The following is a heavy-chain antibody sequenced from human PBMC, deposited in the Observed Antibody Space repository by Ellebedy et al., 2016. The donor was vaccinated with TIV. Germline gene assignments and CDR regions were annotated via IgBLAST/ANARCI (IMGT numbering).Heavy chain of an antibody. J-gene: IGHJ4*02. CDR1: GFTFSSYS. V-gene: IGHV3-74*01. D-gene: IGHD3-9*01. CDR2: INRDGANT. CDR3: ARDPRPYLRYGHYDF. Sequence: GESLKISCAASGFTFSSYSINWVRQAPGKGLVWVSRINRDGANTSYADSVEGRFTISRDHAKNSLFLQMDNLRADDTAVYYCARDPRPYLRYGHYDFWGQGTLVTVSS.